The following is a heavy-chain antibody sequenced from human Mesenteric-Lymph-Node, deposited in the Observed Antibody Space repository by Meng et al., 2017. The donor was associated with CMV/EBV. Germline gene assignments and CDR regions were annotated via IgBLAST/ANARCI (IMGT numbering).Heavy chain of an antibody. CDR2: LNPIFGTA. CDR1: GGTFSSYA. D-gene: IGHD3-22*01. J-gene: IGHJ4*02. CDR3: ARGPLYCNEDSGYPPAPTYYFDY. Sequence: SVKVSCKASGGTFSSYAVSWVRQAPGQWLEWVGVLNPIFGTANYAQSFQGRVTITTDESASTAYLELPSLRSEDTATYYCARGPLYCNEDSGYPPAPTYYFDYWGQGSLVTVSS. V-gene: IGHV1-69*05.